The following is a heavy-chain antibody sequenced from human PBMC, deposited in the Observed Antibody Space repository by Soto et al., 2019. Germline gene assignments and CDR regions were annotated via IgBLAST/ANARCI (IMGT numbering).Heavy chain of an antibody. CDR1: GGSISSGGYY. CDR2: IYYSGST. V-gene: IGHV4-31*03. D-gene: IGHD6-13*01. CDR3: ARGEYSSSWYSLDY. J-gene: IGHJ4*02. Sequence: QVQLQESGPGLVKPSQTLSLTCTVSGGSISSGGYYWSWIRQHPGKGLEWIGYIYYSGSTYYNPSLKSRVTISVDTSKNQLSLKLSSVTAAATDVYYCARGEYSSSWYSLDYWGQGTLVTVSS.